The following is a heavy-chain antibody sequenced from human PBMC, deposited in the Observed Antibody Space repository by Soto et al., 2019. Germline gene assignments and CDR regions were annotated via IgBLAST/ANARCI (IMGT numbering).Heavy chain of an antibody. CDR1: GFTFSSYG. Sequence: QVQLVESGGGVVQPGRSLRLSCAASGFTFSSYGMHWVRQAPGKGLEWVAVIWYDGSNKYYADSVKGRFTISRDNSKNTRYVQMKSLRDEDTAVYYCARVSREAAAEGWFDPWGEGTLVTVSS. D-gene: IGHD6-13*01. J-gene: IGHJ5*02. CDR2: IWYDGSNK. CDR3: ARVSREAAAEGWFDP. V-gene: IGHV3-33*01.